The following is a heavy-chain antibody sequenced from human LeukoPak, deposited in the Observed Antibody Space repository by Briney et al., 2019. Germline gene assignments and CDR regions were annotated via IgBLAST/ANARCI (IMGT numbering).Heavy chain of an antibody. Sequence: GGSLRLSCAASGFTFSSYGMHWVRQAPGKGLEWAAVMWYDGSNKYYANSVKGRFTISRDNSKNTLYLQMNSLRAEDTAVYYCANGDYYDSSGYYPFDYWGQGILVTVSS. CDR2: MWYDGSNK. V-gene: IGHV3-33*06. CDR1: GFTFSSYG. CDR3: ANGDYYDSSGYYPFDY. D-gene: IGHD3-22*01. J-gene: IGHJ4*02.